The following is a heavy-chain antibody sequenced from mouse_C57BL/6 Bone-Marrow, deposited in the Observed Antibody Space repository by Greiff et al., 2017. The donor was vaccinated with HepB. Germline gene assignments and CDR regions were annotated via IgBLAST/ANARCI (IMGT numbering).Heavy chain of an antibody. CDR2: ISSGGSYT. Sequence: DVKLVESGGDLVKPGGSLKLSCAASGFTFSSYGMSWVRQTPDKRLEWVATISSGGSYTYYPDSVKGRFTISRDNAKNTLYLQMSSLKSEDTAMYYCARQNDYDPYWYFDVWGTGTTVTVSS. CDR1: GFTFSSYG. D-gene: IGHD2-4*01. CDR3: ARQNDYDPYWYFDV. J-gene: IGHJ1*03. V-gene: IGHV5-6*02.